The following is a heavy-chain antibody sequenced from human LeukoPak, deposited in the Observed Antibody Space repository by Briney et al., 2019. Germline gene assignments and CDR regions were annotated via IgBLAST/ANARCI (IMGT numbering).Heavy chain of an antibody. CDR3: AKEPYNWNARARGL. D-gene: IGHD1-1*01. Sequence: PGGSLRLSCAASGFTVSSKYMNWVRQAPGKGLEWVSVIESGGSTYYADSVKGRFTVSRDNFQNTLYLQMNSLRAEDTAVYYCAKEPYNWNARARGLWGQGTLVTVSS. V-gene: IGHV3-53*01. CDR2: IESGGST. CDR1: GFTVSSKY. J-gene: IGHJ4*02.